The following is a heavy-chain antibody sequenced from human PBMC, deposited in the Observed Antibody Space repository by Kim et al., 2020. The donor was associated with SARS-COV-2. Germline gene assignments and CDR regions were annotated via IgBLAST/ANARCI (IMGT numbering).Heavy chain of an antibody. D-gene: IGHD3-9*01. CDR1: GGSISSSSYY. Sequence: SETLSLTCTVSGGSISSSSYYWGWIRQPPGKGLEWIGCIYYSGSTYYNPSLKSRVTISVATSKNQFSLKLSSVTAADTAVYYCARHSTYYDILTGYFWGPSMDVWGQGTTVTVSS. CDR3: ARHSTYYDILTGYFWGPSMDV. CDR2: IYYSGST. V-gene: IGHV4-39*01. J-gene: IGHJ6*02.